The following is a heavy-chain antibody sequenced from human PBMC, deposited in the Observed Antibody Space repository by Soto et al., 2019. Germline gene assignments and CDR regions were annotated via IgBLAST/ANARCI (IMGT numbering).Heavy chain of an antibody. CDR3: AREGRYYASGRFWWFDP. Sequence: QVQLQQWGAELLKPSETLSLTCAVYGGSFSDYYWSWIRQPPGKGLEWIGEINHSGSTNYNPSLKSRVTISVDMSKNQFSLRLSSVTAADTAVYYCAREGRYYASGRFWWFDPWGQGTLVTVSS. D-gene: IGHD3-10*01. CDR1: GGSFSDYY. V-gene: IGHV4-34*01. CDR2: INHSGST. J-gene: IGHJ5*02.